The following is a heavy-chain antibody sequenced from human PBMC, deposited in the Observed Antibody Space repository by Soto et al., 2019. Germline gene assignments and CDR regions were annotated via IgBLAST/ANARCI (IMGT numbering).Heavy chain of an antibody. Sequence: EVQLVESGGGLVQPGGSLRLSCVDSGFTFSSYWMSWVRQAPVKGLEWVGNIKQDGSEENYVDSLKGRFTIPRDNAKNSMYMQMNSLRVEDTAGYYCARIAATGRGWDVWGQGTTVGVSS. J-gene: IGHJ6*02. CDR2: IKQDGSEE. CDR1: GFTFSSYW. CDR3: ARIAATGRGWDV. V-gene: IGHV3-7*01. D-gene: IGHD6-13*01.